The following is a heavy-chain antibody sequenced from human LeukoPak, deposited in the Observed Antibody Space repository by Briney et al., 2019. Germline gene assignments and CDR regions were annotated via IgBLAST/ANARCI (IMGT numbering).Heavy chain of an antibody. D-gene: IGHD2-2*01. CDR1: GFTFSSYG. J-gene: IGHJ5*02. Sequence: GRSLRLSCAASGFTFSSYGMHWVRQAPGKGLEWVAVIWYDGSNKYYGDSVKGRFTISRDNSKKTLYLQMNSLRVEDTAVYYCARDLKGTHCSSTSCSFDPWGQGTLVTVSS. CDR2: IWYDGSNK. V-gene: IGHV3-33*01. CDR3: ARDLKGTHCSSTSCSFDP.